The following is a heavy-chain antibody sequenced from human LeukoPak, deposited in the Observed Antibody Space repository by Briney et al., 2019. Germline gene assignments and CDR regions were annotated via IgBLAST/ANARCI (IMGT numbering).Heavy chain of an antibody. V-gene: IGHV3-30*02. CDR3: ARRAAALGAFDY. D-gene: IGHD6-13*01. Sequence: PGGSLRLSCAASGFTFSSYGMHWVRQAPGKGLEWVAFIRYDGSNKYYADSVKGRFTISRDNSKNTVYLQMNSLRAEDTATYYCARRAAALGAFDYWGQGTLVTVSS. CDR1: GFTFSSYG. CDR2: IRYDGSNK. J-gene: IGHJ4*02.